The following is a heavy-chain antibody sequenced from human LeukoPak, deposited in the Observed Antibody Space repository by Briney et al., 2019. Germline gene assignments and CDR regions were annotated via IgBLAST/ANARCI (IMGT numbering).Heavy chain of an antibody. CDR3: ATGCSTRGYNWFDP. CDR1: GYTLTELS. Sequence: GASVKVSCKVSGYTLTELSMRWVRQAPGKGLEWMGGFDPEDGETIYAQKFQGRVTMTEDTSTDTAYMELSSLRSEDTAVYYCATGCSTRGYNWFDPWGQGTLVTVSS. D-gene: IGHD6-13*01. CDR2: FDPEDGET. V-gene: IGHV1-24*01. J-gene: IGHJ5*02.